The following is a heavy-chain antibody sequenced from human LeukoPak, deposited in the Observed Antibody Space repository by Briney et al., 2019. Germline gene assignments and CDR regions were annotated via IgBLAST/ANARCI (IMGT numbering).Heavy chain of an antibody. Sequence: SETLSLTCAVYGGSFSGYYRSWIRQSPGKGLEWIGEINHSGSTKYNSSLKSRVTISVDTSKSQFSLKLSSVTAADTAVYYCARGGLKLELLPARARKSYYFDYWGQGTLVTVSS. V-gene: IGHV4-34*01. CDR1: GGSFSGYY. D-gene: IGHD1-26*01. CDR2: INHSGST. J-gene: IGHJ4*02. CDR3: ARGGLKLELLPARARKSYYFDY.